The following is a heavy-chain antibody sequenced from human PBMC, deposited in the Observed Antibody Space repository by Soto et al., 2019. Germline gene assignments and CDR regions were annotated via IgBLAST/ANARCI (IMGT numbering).Heavy chain of an antibody. CDR1: GGSVSSGSYY. CDR2: IYYTGST. Sequence: LSLTCTVSGGSVSSGSYYWSWIRQPPGKGLEWVGYIYYTGSTKFNPSLKSRVTISLDTSKNQFSLKLSSVTAADTAVYYCARIPGVAVAGGLYYFDYWGQGTLVTVSS. CDR3: ARIPGVAVAGGLYYFDY. D-gene: IGHD6-19*01. J-gene: IGHJ4*02. V-gene: IGHV4-61*01.